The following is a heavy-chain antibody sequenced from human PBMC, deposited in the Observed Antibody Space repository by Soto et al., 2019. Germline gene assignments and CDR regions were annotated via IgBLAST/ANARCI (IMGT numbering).Heavy chain of an antibody. CDR3: ARLSYYDILTGTPGDP. Sequence: ASVKVSCKTSGFTLSSSAVHWVRQARGQRIQWKGWIDVGSDNANYAQMDQERVTISRDMSTSTDYMELTSLRPEDTAVYYCARLSYYDILTGTPGDPWGQGTLVTVSS. V-gene: IGHV1-58*01. CDR2: IDVGSDNA. CDR1: GFTLSSSA. J-gene: IGHJ5*02. D-gene: IGHD3-9*01.